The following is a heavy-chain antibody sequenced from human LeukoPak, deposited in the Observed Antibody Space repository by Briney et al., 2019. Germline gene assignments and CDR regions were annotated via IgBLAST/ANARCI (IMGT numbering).Heavy chain of an antibody. CDR1: GFTFSSYS. J-gene: IGHJ4*02. CDR2: ISSSSSYL. D-gene: IGHD3-3*01. Sequence: GGSLRLSCAASGFTFSSYSMNWVRQAPGKGLEWVSSISSSSSYLYYADSVKGRFTISRDNAKNSLYLQMNSLRAEDTAVYYCAREWSYDFWSGYYTGRTQIDYWGQGTLVTVSS. V-gene: IGHV3-21*01. CDR3: AREWSYDFWSGYYTGRTQIDY.